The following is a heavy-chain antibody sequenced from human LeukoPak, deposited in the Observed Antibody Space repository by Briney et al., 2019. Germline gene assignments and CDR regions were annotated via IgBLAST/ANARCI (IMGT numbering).Heavy chain of an antibody. Sequence: GASVKVSCKASGYIFTSYDINWVRQATGQGLEWMGWMNPNSGNTGYAQKFQGRVTMTRNTSISTAYMELSSLRSEDTAVYYCARGPPGGAVAGERGYYYYYMDVWGKGTTVTVSS. V-gene: IGHV1-8*01. J-gene: IGHJ6*03. D-gene: IGHD6-19*01. CDR2: MNPNSGNT. CDR1: GYIFTSYD. CDR3: ARGPPGGAVAGERGYYYYYMDV.